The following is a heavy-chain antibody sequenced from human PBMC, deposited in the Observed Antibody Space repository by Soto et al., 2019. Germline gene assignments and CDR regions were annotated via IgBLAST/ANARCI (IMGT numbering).Heavy chain of an antibody. CDR2: VYYRGTT. J-gene: IGHJ4*02. CDR1: GGSVSNKTYY. V-gene: IGHV4-61*01. Sequence: SETLSLTCSVFGGSVSNKTYYWSWIRQPPGKRLEWIGYVYYRGTTNYNPSLKSRVTISVDLSKNQFSLRLSSVTTADTALYYCARTTAVPNTLRSRYFFDYWGQGTLVTVSS. CDR3: ARTTAVPNTLRSRYFFDY. D-gene: IGHD4-17*01.